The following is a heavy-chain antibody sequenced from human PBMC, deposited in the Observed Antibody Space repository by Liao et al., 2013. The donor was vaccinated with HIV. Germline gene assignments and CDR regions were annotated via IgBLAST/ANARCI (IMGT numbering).Heavy chain of an antibody. J-gene: IGHJ6*03. D-gene: IGHD2/OR15-2a*01. Sequence: QVQLQESGPGVVKPSETLSLTCSVSGGSISSYYWSWIRQPAGKGLEWIGRIYTSGNTDYNPSLKSRVTMSVDTSKNQFSLKLSSVTAADTAVYYCAREATTTFFYYYYMDVWGKGTTVTVSS. CDR1: GGSISSYY. CDR3: AREATTTFFYYYYMDV. CDR2: IYTSGNT. V-gene: IGHV4-4*07.